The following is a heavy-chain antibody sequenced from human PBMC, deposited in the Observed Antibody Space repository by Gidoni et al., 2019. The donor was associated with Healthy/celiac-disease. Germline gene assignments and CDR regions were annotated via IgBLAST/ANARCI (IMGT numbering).Heavy chain of an antibody. CDR3: ARDGDCSSTSCYTYYYGMDV. D-gene: IGHD2-2*02. V-gene: IGHV3-21*01. CDR2: ISSSSSYI. CDR1: GFTFSSYS. J-gene: IGHJ6*02. Sequence: VESGGGLVKPGGSLRLSCAASGFTFSSYSMNWVRQAPGKGLEWVSSISSSSSYIYYADSVKGRFNISRDNAKNSLYLQMNSLRAEDTAVYYCARDGDCSSTSCYTYYYGMDVWGQGTTVTVSS.